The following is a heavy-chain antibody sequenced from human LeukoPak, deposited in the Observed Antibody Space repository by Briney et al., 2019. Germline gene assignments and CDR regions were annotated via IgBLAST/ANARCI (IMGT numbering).Heavy chain of an antibody. Sequence: LETLSLTCTVSGYFISSGYYWGWIRQPPGKGLEWIGSIYRSGSTYYNPSLKSRVTISVDTSKNQFSLKLSSVTAADTAVYYCARVRLEPKGHWFDPWGQGTLVTVSS. D-gene: IGHD1-14*01. CDR2: IYRSGST. J-gene: IGHJ5*02. CDR3: ARVRLEPKGHWFDP. V-gene: IGHV4-38-2*02. CDR1: GYFISSGYY.